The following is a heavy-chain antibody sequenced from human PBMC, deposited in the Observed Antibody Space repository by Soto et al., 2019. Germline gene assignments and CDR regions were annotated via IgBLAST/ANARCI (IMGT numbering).Heavy chain of an antibody. CDR2: IYPGDSDT. CDR1: GYSFTSYW. J-gene: IGHJ4*02. V-gene: IGHV5-51*01. D-gene: IGHD5-12*01. CDR3: ATHSGYDSVTPDYFDY. Sequence: GESLKISCKGSGYSFTSYWIGWVRQMPGKGLEWMGIIYPGDSDTRYSPSFQGQVTISADKSISTAYLQWSSLKASDTAMYYCATHSGYDSVTPDYFDYWGQGTLVTVSS.